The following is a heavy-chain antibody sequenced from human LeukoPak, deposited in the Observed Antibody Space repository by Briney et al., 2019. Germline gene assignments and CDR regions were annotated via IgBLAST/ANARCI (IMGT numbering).Heavy chain of an antibody. Sequence: GRSLILSCAASEFTFSSYAMHWVRQAPGKGLEWVALVSNDGGDKYYADSVKGRFTISRDNSKNTLYLQMNSLRGEDTGVYYCAKAHLLDWLLPFDYWGQGTLVTVSS. CDR2: VSNDGGDK. CDR1: EFTFSSYA. J-gene: IGHJ4*02. D-gene: IGHD3/OR15-3a*01. V-gene: IGHV3-30*18. CDR3: AKAHLLDWLLPFDY.